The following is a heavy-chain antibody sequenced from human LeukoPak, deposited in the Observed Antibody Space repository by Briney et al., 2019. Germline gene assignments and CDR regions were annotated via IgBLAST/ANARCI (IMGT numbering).Heavy chain of an antibody. CDR3: ARDSTYYYDSGSSGPHYFDN. Sequence: GGTLRLSCAASGHTFSNYAMHWVRQPPGKGLEWVSLISSGGTYEYYADSVKGRFTISRHNSKNTLYLQLNSLRAEDTAVYYCARDSTYYYDSGSSGPHYFDNWGQGTLVTVSS. D-gene: IGHD3-10*01. CDR1: GHTFSNYA. CDR2: ISSGGTYE. V-gene: IGHV3-30*01. J-gene: IGHJ4*02.